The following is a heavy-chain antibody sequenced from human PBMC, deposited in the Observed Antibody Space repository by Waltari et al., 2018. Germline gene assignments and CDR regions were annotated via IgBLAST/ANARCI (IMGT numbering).Heavy chain of an antibody. CDR1: GFPFSGIW. CDR3: VRHGFWNFDF. J-gene: IGHJ4*02. V-gene: IGHV3-7*01. Sequence: EVQLVESGGGLFRPGGSLRPPFPALGFPFSGIWMAWVRQAPGKGLEWVANIKEDGSKKNYVDSVEGRFTISRDNAKNSLYLQMNSLRAEDTALYYCVRHGFWNFDFWGQGTLVTVSS. D-gene: IGHD3-3*01. CDR2: IKEDGSKK.